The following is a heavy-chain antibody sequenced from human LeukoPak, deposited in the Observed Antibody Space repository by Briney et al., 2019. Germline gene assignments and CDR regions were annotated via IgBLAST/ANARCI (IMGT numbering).Heavy chain of an antibody. J-gene: IGHJ4*02. Sequence: GASVKVSCKASGGTFSSYAINWVRQAPGQGLEWMGGIIPIFGTANYAQKFQGRVTITTDESTSTAYMELSSLRSEDTAVYHCAREGYYYDSSGYYLDYWGQGTLVTVSS. CDR1: GGTFSSYA. D-gene: IGHD3-22*01. CDR3: AREGYYYDSSGYYLDY. CDR2: IIPIFGTA. V-gene: IGHV1-69*05.